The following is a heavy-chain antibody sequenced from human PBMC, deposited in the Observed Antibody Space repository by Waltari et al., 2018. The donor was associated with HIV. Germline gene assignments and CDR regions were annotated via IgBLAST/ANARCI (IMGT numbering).Heavy chain of an antibody. CDR3: ARAPYYDSSGLTYYFDY. J-gene: IGHJ4*02. Sequence: EVQLVQSGAEVKKPGESLKISCKGSGYSFTSYWIGWVPQLPGKGLEWMRIIYPGDSDTRYSPSCQGQVTISADKSISTAYLQWSSLKASDTAMYYCARAPYYDSSGLTYYFDYWGQGTLVTVSS. CDR2: IYPGDSDT. D-gene: IGHD3-22*01. CDR1: GYSFTSYW. V-gene: IGHV5-51*03.